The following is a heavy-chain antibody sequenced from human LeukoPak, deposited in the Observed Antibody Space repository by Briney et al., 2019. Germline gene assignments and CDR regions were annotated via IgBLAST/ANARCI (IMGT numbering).Heavy chain of an antibody. CDR3: ARGDPYYYMDV. J-gene: IGHJ6*03. CDR2: ISSSSSYI. Sequence: GGSLRLSCAASGFTFSSYSMNWVRQAPGKGLEWVSSISSSSSYIYYADSVKGRFTISKDNAKNSLYLQMNSLRAEDTAVYYCARGDPYYYMDVWGKGTTVTVSS. V-gene: IGHV3-21*01. CDR1: GFTFSSYS.